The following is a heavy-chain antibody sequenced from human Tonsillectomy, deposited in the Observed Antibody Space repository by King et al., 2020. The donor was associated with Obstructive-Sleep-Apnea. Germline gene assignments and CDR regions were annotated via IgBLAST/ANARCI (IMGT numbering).Heavy chain of an antibody. Sequence: VQLVESGGGLVQPGGSLRLSCAASGFTFSSYAMTWVRQAPGKGLEWVSTISGGGGNTYSADSVKGRFTITRDNSKITLYLQMNSLRAEDTAVYYCAKDRGLRLGELSTFDYWGQGTLVTVSS. CDR1: GFTFSSYA. CDR2: ISGGGGNT. CDR3: AKDRGLRLGELSTFDY. V-gene: IGHV3-23*04. J-gene: IGHJ4*02. D-gene: IGHD3-16*02.